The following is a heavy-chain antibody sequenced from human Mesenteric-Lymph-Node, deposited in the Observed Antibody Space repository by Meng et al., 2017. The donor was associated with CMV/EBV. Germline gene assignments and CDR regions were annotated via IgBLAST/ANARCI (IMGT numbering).Heavy chain of an antibody. D-gene: IGHD6-13*01. V-gene: IGHV5-51*01. J-gene: IGHJ6*02. Sequence: GSLRLSCEGFGYNFAIYWIAWVRQMPGKGLEWMGSIFPGDSDTRYSPSFQGQVTISVDKSVSTAYLQWSSLKASDTAMYFCARRGQQMGAMDAWGQGTTVTVSS. CDR1: GYNFAIYW. CDR2: IFPGDSDT. CDR3: ARRGQQMGAMDA.